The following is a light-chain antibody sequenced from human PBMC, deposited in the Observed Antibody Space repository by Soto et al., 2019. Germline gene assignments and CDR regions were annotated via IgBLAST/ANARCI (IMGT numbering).Light chain of an antibody. J-gene: IGKJ2*01. CDR3: HQYGSSPFT. CDR1: QSVSSSY. Sequence: EIVLTQSPGTLSLSPGERATLSCRASQSVSSSYLAWYQQKPGQAPRFLIYGASSRATGMPERFSGSGSGTDFTLSISRLEPEDFAVYYCHQYGSSPFTFGQGTKVDIK. CDR2: GAS. V-gene: IGKV3-20*01.